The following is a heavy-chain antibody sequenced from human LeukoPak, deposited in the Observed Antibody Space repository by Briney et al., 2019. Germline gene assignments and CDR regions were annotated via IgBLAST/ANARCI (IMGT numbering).Heavy chain of an antibody. CDR3: ARLLGSSAALAFDP. CDR2: IYYSGTT. D-gene: IGHD6-25*01. Sequence: SETLSLTCTVSGGSISSGDYYWSWIRQPPGKGLEWIGYIYYSGTTYYNPSLKSRVTISVDTSKNQFSLKLSSVTAADTAVYYCARLLGSSAALAFDPWGQGTLVTVSS. J-gene: IGHJ5*02. CDR1: GGSISSGDYY. V-gene: IGHV4-30-4*01.